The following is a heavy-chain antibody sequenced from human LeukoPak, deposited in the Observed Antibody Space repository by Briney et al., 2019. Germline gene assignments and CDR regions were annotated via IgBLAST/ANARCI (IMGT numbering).Heavy chain of an antibody. Sequence: RPGGSLRLSCAASGFTFSSYWMSWVRQAPGKGLEWVANIKQDGSEKYYVDSVKGRFTISRDNAKNSLYLQMNSLRAEDTAVYYCARDMGVPAYGWWFDPWGQGTLVTVSS. J-gene: IGHJ5*02. CDR3: ARDMGVPAYGWWFDP. CDR2: IKQDGSEK. CDR1: GFTFSSYW. D-gene: IGHD2-2*01. V-gene: IGHV3-7*01.